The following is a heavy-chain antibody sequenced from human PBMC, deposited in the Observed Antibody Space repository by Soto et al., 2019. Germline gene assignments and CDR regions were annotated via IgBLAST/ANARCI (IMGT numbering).Heavy chain of an antibody. CDR3: TGGGPGHPFDY. CDR1: GVSITSHY. D-gene: IGHD7-27*01. V-gene: IGHV4-59*11. J-gene: IGHJ4*02. Sequence: PSETLSLTCTVSGVSITSHYWTWIRQPPGKGLEWIGNIHYSGSTNHSPSLKSRVIISVDTSENQSSLKLSSVTTADTAVYYCTGGGPGHPFDYWGQGTLVTVSS. CDR2: IHYSGST.